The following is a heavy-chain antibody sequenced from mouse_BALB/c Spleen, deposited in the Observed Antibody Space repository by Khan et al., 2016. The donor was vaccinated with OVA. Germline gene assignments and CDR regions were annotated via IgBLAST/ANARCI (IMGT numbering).Heavy chain of an antibody. J-gene: IGHJ3*01. CDR1: GFTFSSYG. V-gene: IGHV5-6*01. Sequence: EVELVESGGDLVKPGGSLKLSCAASGFTFSSYGMSWVRQTPDKRLEWVATISSGGDYTYYPDSVKGRFTISRDNAKNTLYLQMSSLKSEDTAMYYCARHLTGLFAYWGQGTLVTVSA. CDR3: ARHLTGLFAY. D-gene: IGHD4-1*01. CDR2: ISSGGDYT.